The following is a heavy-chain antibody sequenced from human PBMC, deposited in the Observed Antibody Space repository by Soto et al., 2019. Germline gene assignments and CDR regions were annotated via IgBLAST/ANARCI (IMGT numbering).Heavy chain of an antibody. Sequence: EVQLVESGGGLVQPGGSLTLSCAASGFMFSDSAIHWVRQASGKGLEWVGRVSSKSQNYATAYAASVEGRFTISRDESKNMAYLQMNNLKAEDTAVYYCTRHLVDYWGQGTLVTVSS. V-gene: IGHV3-73*02. CDR1: GFMFSDSA. CDR2: VSSKSQNYAT. CDR3: TRHLVDY. J-gene: IGHJ4*02.